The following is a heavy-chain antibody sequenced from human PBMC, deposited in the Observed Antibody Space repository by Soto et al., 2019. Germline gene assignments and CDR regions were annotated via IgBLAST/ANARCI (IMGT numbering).Heavy chain of an antibody. V-gene: IGHV2-70*01. Sequence: SCSSLLNPTQTLTLSCTFSRFSLSTSVMCVSWIRHPPGKALEWLALIDWDDDKYYSTSLKTRLTISKDTSKNQVVLKMTNMDPVDTATYYCARAHSSGWYIGAFDIWGQGTMVTVSS. J-gene: IGHJ3*02. CDR2: IDWDDDK. CDR1: RFSLSTSVMC. D-gene: IGHD6-19*01. CDR3: ARAHSSGWYIGAFDI.